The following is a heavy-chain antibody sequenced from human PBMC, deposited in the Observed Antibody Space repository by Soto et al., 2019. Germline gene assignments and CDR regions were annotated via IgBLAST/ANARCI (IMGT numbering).Heavy chain of an antibody. CDR1: GFTFSNYG. J-gene: IGHJ4*02. CDR3: AKETTAKAAAELDY. Sequence: QVQLVESGGGVVQPGRSLRLSCAASGFTFSNYGMQWFRQAPGKGLEWVAVVSYDGKVKFYADSVKGRFTISRDTSKNTLYLQMTSLRTEDTAIYNWAKETTAKAAAELDYWGQGTLVTVSS. D-gene: IGHD6-25*01. V-gene: IGHV3-30*18. CDR2: VSYDGKVK.